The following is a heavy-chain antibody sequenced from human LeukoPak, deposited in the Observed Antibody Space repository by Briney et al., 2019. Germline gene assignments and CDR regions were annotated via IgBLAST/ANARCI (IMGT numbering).Heavy chain of an antibody. CDR2: IGNNGGGI. Sequence: GGSLRLSCAASGFTFSTYTMYWVRHPPGKRLEWVSIIGNNGGGIHYADSVKGRFTISRDNFKNALYLQMNSLRVEDTAVYYCAIDPNRGTHSWGQGVLVTVSS. J-gene: IGHJ4*02. CDR3: AIDPNRGTHS. D-gene: IGHD7-27*01. V-gene: IGHV3-23*01. CDR1: GFTFSTYT.